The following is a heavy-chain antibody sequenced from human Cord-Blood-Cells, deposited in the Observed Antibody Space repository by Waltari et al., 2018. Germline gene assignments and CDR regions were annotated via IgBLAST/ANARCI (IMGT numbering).Heavy chain of an antibody. Sequence: VQLVQSGAEVKKPGESLKISCQCSGYSFTSYLIGWVRQMHGKGLEWMGIIYPGDSDTRYSPSFQGQVTISADKSISTAYLQWSSLKASDTAMYYCARPAQTNPDAFDIWGQGTMVTVSS. V-gene: IGHV5-51*03. D-gene: IGHD1-7*01. CDR1: GYSFTSYL. CDR3: ARPAQTNPDAFDI. CDR2: IYPGDSDT. J-gene: IGHJ3*02.